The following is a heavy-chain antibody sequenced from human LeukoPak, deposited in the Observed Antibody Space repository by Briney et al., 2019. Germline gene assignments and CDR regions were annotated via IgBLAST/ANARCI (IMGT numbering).Heavy chain of an antibody. CDR1: GFTFSSYA. Sequence: GGSLRLSCAASGFTFSSYAMSWVRQAPGKGLEWVSAIRGSGDRTHYADSVKGRFTISRDNSKNTLYLQMNSLKTEDTAVYYCTSPGYSSGWTTDYWGQGTLVTVSS. CDR2: IRGSGDRT. D-gene: IGHD6-19*01. CDR3: TSPGYSSGWTTDY. J-gene: IGHJ4*02. V-gene: IGHV3-23*01.